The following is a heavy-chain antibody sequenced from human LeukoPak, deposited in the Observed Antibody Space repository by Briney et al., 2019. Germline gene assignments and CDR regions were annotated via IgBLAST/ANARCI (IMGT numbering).Heavy chain of an antibody. CDR2: IYSGGST. V-gene: IGHV3-53*01. J-gene: IGHJ4*02. CDR1: GFTVSNNY. Sequence: PGGSLRLSCAASGFTVSNNYMSWVRQAPGKGLEWVSLIYSGGSTYYADSVKGRFTISRDNSMNTLYLQMNSLRAEDTAMYYCARGLRGYKYGSDYWGQGILVTVSS. CDR3: ARGLRGYKYGSDY. D-gene: IGHD5-18*01.